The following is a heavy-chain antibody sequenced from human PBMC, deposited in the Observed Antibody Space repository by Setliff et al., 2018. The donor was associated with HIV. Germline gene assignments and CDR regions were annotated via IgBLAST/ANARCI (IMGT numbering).Heavy chain of an antibody. CDR1: GGSFTTYY. V-gene: IGHV4-34*01. CDR2: NNHGGST. CDR3: ARGSYRGSGYFVRYFDS. J-gene: IGHJ4*02. Sequence: SETLSLTCAVYGGSFTTYYWSWIRQTPGKGLEWIGENNHGGSTNYNPSLKSRVTISVDRSKNQFFLKLTSVTAADTAVYYGARGSYRGSGYFVRYFDSWAQGMLVTVSS. D-gene: IGHD3-3*01.